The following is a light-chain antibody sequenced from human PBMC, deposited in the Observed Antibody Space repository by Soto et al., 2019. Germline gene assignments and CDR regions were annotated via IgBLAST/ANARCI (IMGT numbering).Light chain of an antibody. V-gene: IGKV3-20*01. CDR3: QQYGSSPLT. J-gene: IGKJ4*01. CDR2: RAS. CDR1: QSVSTNY. Sequence: EIVLTQSPGTLSLSPGERATLSCRASQSVSTNYLAWYQQKPGQAPKVLIYRASSRATGVPDRFSGSGSGTDFTLTITGLEPEDFAVYYCQQYGSSPLTFGGGTKVDIK.